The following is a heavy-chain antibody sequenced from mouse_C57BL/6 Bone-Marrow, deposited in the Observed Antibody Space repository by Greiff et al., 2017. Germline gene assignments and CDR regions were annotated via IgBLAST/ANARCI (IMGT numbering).Heavy chain of an antibody. V-gene: IGHV1-59*01. Sequence: VQLQQPGAELVGPGTSVKLSCKASGYTFTSYWMHWVKQRPGQGLEWIGVIDPSDSYTNYNQKFKGKATLTVDTSSSTAYMQLSSLTSEDSAVYYCARGGGPDYWGQGTTLTVSS. CDR2: IDPSDSYT. J-gene: IGHJ2*01. CDR1: GYTFTSYW. CDR3: ARGGGPDY.